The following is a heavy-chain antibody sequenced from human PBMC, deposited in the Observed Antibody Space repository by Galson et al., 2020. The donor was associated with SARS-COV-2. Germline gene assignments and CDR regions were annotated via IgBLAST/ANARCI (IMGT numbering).Heavy chain of an antibody. CDR2: IYSSGST. CDR1: GGSISGISYY. Sequence: QTLSLTCAVPGGSISGISYYWSWIRQPAGKGRGWIARIYSSGSTNYNPSLKSRVTISVDTSKNQFSLKLTSVTAADTAVYYCAAGPVAGTGEWGQGTLVTVSS. J-gene: IGHJ4*02. CDR3: AAGPVAGTGE. D-gene: IGHD6-19*01. V-gene: IGHV4-61*02.